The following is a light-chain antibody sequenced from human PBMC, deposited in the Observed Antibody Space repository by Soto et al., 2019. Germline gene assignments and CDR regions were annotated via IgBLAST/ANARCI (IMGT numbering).Light chain of an antibody. CDR3: LQDYNSPRT. V-gene: IGKV1-6*01. CDR1: QGIRND. J-gene: IGKJ1*01. CDR2: AAS. Sequence: AIQMTQSPSSLSASVGDRVTITCRASQGIRNDLAWYQQKPGKAPNLLIYAASTLQCGVSSRFSGGGSGTDFTLTISSLQPEDFATYYCLQDYNSPRTFGQGTKVEIK.